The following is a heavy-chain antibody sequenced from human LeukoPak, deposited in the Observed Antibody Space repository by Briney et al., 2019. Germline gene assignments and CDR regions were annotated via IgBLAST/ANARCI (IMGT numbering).Heavy chain of an antibody. V-gene: IGHV3-48*01. Sequence: PGGSLRLSCAASGFTFSSYSMNWVRQAPGKGLEWVSYISSSSSTIYYADSVKGRFTISRDNAKNSLCLQMNSLRAEDTAVYYCASGSRRFDYWGQGTLVTVSS. CDR2: ISSSSSTI. D-gene: IGHD5-12*01. CDR3: ASGSRRFDY. CDR1: GFTFSSYS. J-gene: IGHJ4*02.